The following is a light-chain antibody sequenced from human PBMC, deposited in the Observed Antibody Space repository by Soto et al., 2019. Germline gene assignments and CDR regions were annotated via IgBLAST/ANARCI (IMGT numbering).Light chain of an antibody. CDR1: QSVSSN. CDR2: GAS. V-gene: IGKV3-15*01. CDR3: QQYNNWFLYT. J-gene: IGKJ2*01. Sequence: EIVMTQSPATLSVSPGERATLSCRASQSVSSNLAWYQQKPGQAPRLLIYGASTRATGIPARFSGSGSGTEFTLTFSSLQPEDFAVYYCQQYNNWFLYTFGQGTKVEIK.